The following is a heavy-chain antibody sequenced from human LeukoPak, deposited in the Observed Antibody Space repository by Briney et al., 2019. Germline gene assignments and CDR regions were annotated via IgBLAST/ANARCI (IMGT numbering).Heavy chain of an antibody. CDR1: GGSISSYY. CDR2: IYYSGST. J-gene: IGHJ4*02. Sequence: SETLSLTCTVSGGSISSYYWSWIRQPPGKGLEWIGHIYYSGSTNYNPSLKSRVTISVDTSKNQFSLKLSSVTAADTAVYYCARGSPELWSDIYTFRFDCWGQGTLVTVSS. D-gene: IGHD3-3*01. V-gene: IGHV4-59*01. CDR3: ARGSPELWSDIYTFRFDC.